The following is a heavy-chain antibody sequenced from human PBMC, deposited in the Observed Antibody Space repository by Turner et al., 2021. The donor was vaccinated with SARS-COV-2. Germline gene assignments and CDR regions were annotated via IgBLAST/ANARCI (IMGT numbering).Heavy chain of an antibody. CDR2: ISSSSIYI. V-gene: IGHV3-21*02. CDR1: GFTFSSYS. Sequence: EVQMVESGGGLVKPGGYLRHSCEASGFTFSSYSMNWVLQASVKGLECVSSISSSSIYIYYADSVKGRFTISRDNAKNSLYLQMNSLRAEDTAVYYCARWHYFDSSGYYTQAFDIWGQGTMVTVSS. D-gene: IGHD3-22*01. J-gene: IGHJ3*02. CDR3: ARWHYFDSSGYYTQAFDI.